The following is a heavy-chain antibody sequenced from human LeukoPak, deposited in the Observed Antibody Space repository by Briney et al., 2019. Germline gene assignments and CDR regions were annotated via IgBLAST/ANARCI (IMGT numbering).Heavy chain of an antibody. D-gene: IGHD3-22*01. CDR1: GGSFSGYY. CDR2: INHSGST. Sequence: PSETPSLTCAVYGGSFSGYYWSWIRQPPGKGLEWIGEINHSGSTNYNPSLKSRVTISVDTSKNQFSLKLSSVTAADTAVYYCARGGRVSSGYYYATLYYYGMDVWGQGTTVTVSS. CDR3: ARGGRVSSGYYYATLYYYGMDV. V-gene: IGHV4-34*01. J-gene: IGHJ6*02.